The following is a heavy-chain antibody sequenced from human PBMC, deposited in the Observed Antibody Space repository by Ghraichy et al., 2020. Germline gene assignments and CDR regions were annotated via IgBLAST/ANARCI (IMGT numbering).Heavy chain of an antibody. CDR1: GFDFSTNW. D-gene: IGHD3-10*01. CDR3: TRVHPRSGTYFD. Sequence: GESLNTSCEGSGFDFSTNWMHWVRQAPGQGLLWVAHINRDGTVTNYADSVEGRFTISRDNAKNTVYLEMNSLRAEDTAVYFCTRVHPRSGTYFDWGQGALVSVTS. J-gene: IGHJ1*01. CDR2: INRDGTVT. V-gene: IGHV3-74*01.